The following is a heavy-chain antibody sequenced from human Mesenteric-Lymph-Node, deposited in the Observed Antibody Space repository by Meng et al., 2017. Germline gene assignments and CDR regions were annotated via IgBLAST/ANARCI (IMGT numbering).Heavy chain of an antibody. J-gene: IGHJ4*02. V-gene: IGHV1-2*06. CDR2: INLNSGDT. Sequence: ASVKVSCKASGYTFTGYYMHWVRQAPGQGLEWMGRINLNSGDTKYAQKFQGRVTMTRDTSISTAYMDLGSLTFDDTAVYYCVRDELEQWRVGGDYWGQGTLVTVSS. D-gene: IGHD6-19*01. CDR3: VRDELEQWRVGGDY. CDR1: GYTFTGYY.